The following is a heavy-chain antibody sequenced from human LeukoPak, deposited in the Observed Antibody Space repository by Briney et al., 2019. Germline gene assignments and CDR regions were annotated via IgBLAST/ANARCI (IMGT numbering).Heavy chain of an antibody. CDR2: SSSGSTI. D-gene: IGHD3-9*01. CDR3: AKDHWTYSDILTGYYYYYYMDV. V-gene: IGHV3-23*01. J-gene: IGHJ6*03. Sequence: SSSGSTIYYADSVKGRFTISRDNSKNTLYLQMNSLRAEDTAVYYCAKDHWTYSDILTGYYYYYYMDVWGKGTTVTVSS.